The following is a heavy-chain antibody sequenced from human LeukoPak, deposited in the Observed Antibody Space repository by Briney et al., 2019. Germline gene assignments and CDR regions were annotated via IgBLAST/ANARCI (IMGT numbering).Heavy chain of an antibody. Sequence: ASVKVSCKASGYTFTTFDINWVRQATGQGLEWMGWMNPNSGNTGYAQKFQGRVTMTRNTSISTAYMELSSLRSEDTAGYYCARGPNKSDGGNSGSAWFDPWGQGTLVTVSS. CDR3: ARGPNKSDGGNSGSAWFDP. CDR2: MNPNSGNT. V-gene: IGHV1-8*01. CDR1: GYTFTTFD. J-gene: IGHJ5*02. D-gene: IGHD4-23*01.